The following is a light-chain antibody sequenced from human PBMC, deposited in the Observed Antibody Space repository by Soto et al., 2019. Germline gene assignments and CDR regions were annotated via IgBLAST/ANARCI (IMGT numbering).Light chain of an antibody. V-gene: IGKV1-27*01. Sequence: DIQMTQSPSSLSASVGDRVTITCRASQVIDNYLAWYQQQPGKVPRLLIYAGSVLQAGVPPRFTGSGSGTDFTLTISSLQPEDVETYFCQKYNSAPWTFGQGTKVEIK. CDR3: QKYNSAPWT. CDR1: QVIDNY. J-gene: IGKJ1*01. CDR2: AGS.